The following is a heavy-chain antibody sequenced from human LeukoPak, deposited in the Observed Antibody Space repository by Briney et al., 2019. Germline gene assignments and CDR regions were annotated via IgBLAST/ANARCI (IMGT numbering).Heavy chain of an antibody. V-gene: IGHV4-39*01. CDR1: GGSISSSSYY. CDR2: IYYSGST. D-gene: IGHD3-22*01. CDR3: ARHTTYYYDSSGYPTYAFDI. J-gene: IGHJ3*02. Sequence: SETLSLTCTVSGGSISSSSYYWGWIRQPPGKGLEWIGSIYYSGSTYYNPSLKSRVTISVDTSKNQFSLKLSSVTAADTAVYYCARHTTYYYDSSGYPTYAFDIWGQGTMVTVSS.